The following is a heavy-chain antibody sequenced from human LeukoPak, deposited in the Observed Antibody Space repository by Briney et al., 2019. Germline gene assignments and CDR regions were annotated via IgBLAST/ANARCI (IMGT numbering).Heavy chain of an antibody. J-gene: IGHJ4*02. V-gene: IGHV3-23*01. Sequence: GGSLRLSCAASGFTFSSYGMSWVRQAPGKGLEWVSAISGSGGSTYYADSVKGRFTISRDNSKNTLYLQMNSLRAEDTAVYYCARHIAAAGTVDYWGQGTLVTVSS. CDR2: ISGSGGST. D-gene: IGHD6-13*01. CDR1: GFTFSSYG. CDR3: ARHIAAAGTVDY.